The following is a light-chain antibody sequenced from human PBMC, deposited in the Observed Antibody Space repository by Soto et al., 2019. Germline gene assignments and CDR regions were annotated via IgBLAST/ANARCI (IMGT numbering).Light chain of an antibody. J-gene: IGKJ1*01. CDR3: KQYGSSSWT. CDR2: AAS. Sequence: EIVLTQSPGTLSSSPGERATLSCRASQSVSSNYFAWYQQKPGQAPRLLIYAASSRATGIPDRFSGSGSGTDFTLTISRLEPEDFAVYYCKQYGSSSWTFGQGTRVEI. V-gene: IGKV3-20*01. CDR1: QSVSSNY.